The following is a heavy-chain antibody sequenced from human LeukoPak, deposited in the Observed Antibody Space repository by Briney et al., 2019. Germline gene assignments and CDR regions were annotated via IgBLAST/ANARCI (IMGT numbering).Heavy chain of an antibody. CDR2: INHSGST. D-gene: IGHD6-13*01. V-gene: IGHV4-34*01. CDR3: ARVAAAGGWFDP. Sequence: SETLSLTCAVYGGSFSGYYWSWIRQPPGKGLEWIGEINHSGSTNYNPSLKSRVTISVDTSKNQFSLKLSSVTATDTAVYYCARVAAAGGWFDPWGQGTLVTVSS. J-gene: IGHJ5*02. CDR1: GGSFSGYY.